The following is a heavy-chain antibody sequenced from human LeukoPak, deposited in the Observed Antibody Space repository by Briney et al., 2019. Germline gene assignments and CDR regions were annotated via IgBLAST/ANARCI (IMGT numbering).Heavy chain of an antibody. D-gene: IGHD6-13*01. Sequence: GESLKISCQGSGYSFSNYYIAWVRQMPGKGLEWRGIIYPGDSDTRYTPSFQGRVTISADKSISTAYLQWSSLEASDTAMYYCARVAAAGTFGAFDIWGQGTMVTVSS. V-gene: IGHV5-51*01. CDR1: GYSFSNYY. J-gene: IGHJ3*02. CDR2: IYPGDSDT. CDR3: ARVAAAGTFGAFDI.